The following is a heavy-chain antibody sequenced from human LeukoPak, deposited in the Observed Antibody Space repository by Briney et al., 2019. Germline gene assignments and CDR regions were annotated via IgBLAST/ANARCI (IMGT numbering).Heavy chain of an antibody. Sequence: PSEPLTLTCIVSVGFMSGYYWSWIRQPPGKGLEWIGHSFSRGATTYTPTLKRRVTISVDTSRSQFPLDRSAVTAADTAVYYCARRSRDGYFLDSWGGGTLVTVPS. J-gene: IGHJ4*02. CDR3: ARRSRDGYFLDS. D-gene: IGHD5-24*01. CDR2: SFSRGAT. V-gene: IGHV4-4*09. CDR1: VGFMSGYY.